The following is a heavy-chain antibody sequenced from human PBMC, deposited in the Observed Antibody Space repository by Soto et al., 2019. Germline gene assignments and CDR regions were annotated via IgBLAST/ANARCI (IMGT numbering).Heavy chain of an antibody. D-gene: IGHD1-26*01. J-gene: IGHJ4*02. CDR3: AKDIARSYPDD. Sequence: GGSPRLSCAASGVTFSTYTMNWFRQAPGKGLEWVSGVGAFGNTTYYADSVKGRFTISRDNSKNTLYLQMNSLRTEDTAFEYGAKDIARSYPDDSGQGTGVTVAS. CDR2: VGAFGNTT. V-gene: IGHV3-23*01. CDR1: GVTFSTYT.